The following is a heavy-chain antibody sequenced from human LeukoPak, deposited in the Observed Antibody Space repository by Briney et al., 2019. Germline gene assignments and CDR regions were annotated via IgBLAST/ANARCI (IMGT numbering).Heavy chain of an antibody. CDR1: GYSFSTYY. D-gene: IGHD3-16*01. CDR3: ARVSQAETSWGDY. CDR2: INPNSGGT. J-gene: IGHJ4*02. Sequence: GASVKVSCRASGYSFSTYYMNWVRQAPGHGLEWMGWINPNSGGTNYAQKFQGRVTMTRDTSISTAYMELSRLRSDDTAVYYCARVSQAETSWGDYWGQGTLVTVSS. V-gene: IGHV1-2*02.